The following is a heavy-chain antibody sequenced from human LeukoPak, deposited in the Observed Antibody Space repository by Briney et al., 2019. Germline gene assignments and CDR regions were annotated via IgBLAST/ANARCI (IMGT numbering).Heavy chain of an antibody. J-gene: IGHJ3*02. CDR1: GFTFSSYW. CDR3: ARGYSSASDAFDI. Sequence: PGRSLRLSCAASGFTFSSYWMSWVRQPPGKGLEWVANIKQDGSEKYYVDSVKGRFTISRDNAKNSLYLQMNSLRAEDTAVYYCARGYSSASDAFDIWGQGTMVTVSS. V-gene: IGHV3-7*01. D-gene: IGHD6-19*01. CDR2: IKQDGSEK.